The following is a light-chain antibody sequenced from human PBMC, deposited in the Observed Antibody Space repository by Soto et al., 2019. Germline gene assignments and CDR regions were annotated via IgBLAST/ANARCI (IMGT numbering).Light chain of an antibody. J-gene: IGKJ1*01. Sequence: DIYLTQSPSPLSPYVGDRVTIGFRASQSIGRFLAWYQHQPGKAPKLLIYDASTLESGVPSRCSGTGSGTEFTLSITSLQPEDFGTYYCKQCYMGWKCGKGTTGDIK. CDR2: DAS. CDR1: QSIGRF. V-gene: IGKV1-5*01. CDR3: KQCYMGWK.